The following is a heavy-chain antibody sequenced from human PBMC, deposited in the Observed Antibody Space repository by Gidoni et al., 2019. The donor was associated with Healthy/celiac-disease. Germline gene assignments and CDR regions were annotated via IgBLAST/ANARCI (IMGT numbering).Heavy chain of an antibody. D-gene: IGHD4-17*01. CDR2: ISATGNTV. V-gene: IGHV3-48*02. CDR1: GFRFTTYT. CDR3: TRGPVTRIPRFDF. J-gene: IGHJ4*02. Sequence: EVQLVESGGGSVQPGESLRLSCAASGFRFTTYTMNWVRQAQGRGLEWVSHISATGNTVAYADSVKSRFTISRDNDKNSVFLQMNNLRDEDSAVYFCTRGPVTRIPRFDFWGQGTLATVSS.